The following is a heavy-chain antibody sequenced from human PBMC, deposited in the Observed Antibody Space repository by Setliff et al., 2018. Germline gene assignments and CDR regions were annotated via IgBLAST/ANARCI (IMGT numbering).Heavy chain of an antibody. CDR1: GFTFTYFG. Sequence: GASVKVSCKASGFTFTYFGISWVRLAPGQGLEWVGWISGHNGKTMYAQKFQDRVVMTTDTDTGTAYMELRSLRFDDSAIYYCAKEPAVSLTEAVRRSYYDYALDVWGQGTTVTVSS. J-gene: IGHJ6*02. D-gene: IGHD3-10*01. V-gene: IGHV1-18*01. CDR2: ISGHNGKT. CDR3: AKEPAVSLTEAVRRSYYDYALDV.